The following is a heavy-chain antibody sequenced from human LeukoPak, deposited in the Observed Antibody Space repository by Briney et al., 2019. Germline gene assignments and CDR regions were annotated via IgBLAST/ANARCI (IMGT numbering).Heavy chain of an antibody. CDR2: ISGSGGST. V-gene: IGHV3-23*01. J-gene: IGHJ4*02. Sequence: GGSLRLSCAASGFTFSSYAMSWVRQAPGKGLEWVSAISGSGGSTYYADSVKGRFTISRDNAKNSLYLQMNSLRAEDTAVYYCARELVVPAAMFDYWGQGTLVTVSS. CDR3: ARELVVPAAMFDY. CDR1: GFTFSSYA. D-gene: IGHD2-2*01.